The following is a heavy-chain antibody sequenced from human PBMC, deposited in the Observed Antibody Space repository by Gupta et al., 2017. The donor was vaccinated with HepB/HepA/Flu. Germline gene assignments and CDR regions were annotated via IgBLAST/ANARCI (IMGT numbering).Heavy chain of an antibody. V-gene: IGHV3-48*03. CDR1: GFPFNTYE. Sequence: EVQLVESGGGLVEPGGSLRISCAASGFPFNTYEMNGVRQAPGKGLEWISYISVSGSSILYADSVKGRFRISRDNAANSVFLEMNSLRAEDTAVYYCARGNTYCGGDCYWAFDYWGQGTLITVSS. J-gene: IGHJ4*02. D-gene: IGHD2-21*02. CDR3: ARGNTYCGGDCYWAFDY. CDR2: ISVSGSSI.